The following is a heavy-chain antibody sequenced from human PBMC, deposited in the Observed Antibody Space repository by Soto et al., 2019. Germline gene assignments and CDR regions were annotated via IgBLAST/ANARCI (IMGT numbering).Heavy chain of an antibody. J-gene: IGHJ5*02. V-gene: IGHV1-69*01. CDR2: IIPIFGTA. D-gene: IGHD1-26*01. CDR3: ARDRDYSGSYYEFDP. CDR1: GGTFSSYA. Sequence: QVQLVQSGAEVKKPGSSVKVSCKASGGTFSSYAISWVRQAPGQGLEWMGGIIPIFGTANYAQKFQGRVTITADESTSTAYMEPSSMRSEDTAVYYCARDRDYSGSYYEFDPWGQGTLVTVSS.